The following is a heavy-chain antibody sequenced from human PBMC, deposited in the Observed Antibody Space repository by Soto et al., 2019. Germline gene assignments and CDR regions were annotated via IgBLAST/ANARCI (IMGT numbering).Heavy chain of an antibody. J-gene: IGHJ4*02. Sequence: GRSLRLSCAASGFTFNNYWMHWVRQAPGEGLVWVSRINTDGSTTNYADSVKGRFTISRDNAKSTLYLQMNSLSGEDTAVYYCARDVCAGTSCFTGGWGQGTLVTVSS. CDR2: INTDGSTT. V-gene: IGHV3-74*01. D-gene: IGHD2-2*02. CDR3: ARDVCAGTSCFTGG. CDR1: GFTFNNYW.